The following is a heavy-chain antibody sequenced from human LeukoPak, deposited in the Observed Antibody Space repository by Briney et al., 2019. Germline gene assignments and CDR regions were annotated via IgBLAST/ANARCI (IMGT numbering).Heavy chain of an antibody. CDR1: GFTFSSYE. Sequence: GGSLRLSCAASGFTFSSYEMNWVRQAPGKGLEWVSYISSSGSTIYYADSVKGRFTISRDNAKNSLYLQMNSLRAEDTAVYYCARVGQLWAHDYWGRGTLVTVSS. J-gene: IGHJ4*02. CDR3: ARVGQLWAHDY. CDR2: ISSSGSTI. D-gene: IGHD5-18*01. V-gene: IGHV3-48*03.